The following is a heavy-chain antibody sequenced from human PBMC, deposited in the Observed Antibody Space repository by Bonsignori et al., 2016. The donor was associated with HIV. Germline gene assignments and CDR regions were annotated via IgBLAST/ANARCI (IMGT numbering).Heavy chain of an antibody. Sequence: VRQAPGKGLEWVSVIYSNGNTYYSDSVKGRFTVSRDNSKNTVYLQMKSLRVEDTALYYCARDAASLDYWGQGTLVTVSS. CDR3: ARDAASLDY. CDR2: IYSNGNT. D-gene: IGHD6-25*01. J-gene: IGHJ4*02. V-gene: IGHV3-66*01.